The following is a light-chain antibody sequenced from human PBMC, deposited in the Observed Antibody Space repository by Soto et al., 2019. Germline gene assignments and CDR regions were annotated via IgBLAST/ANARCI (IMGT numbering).Light chain of an antibody. Sequence: QSVLTQPASVSGSPGQSITISCTGTSSDVGGYNYVSWYQQHPGKAPKLMIYDVINRPSGVSNRFSGSKSGNSASLTISGLQAEDEADYYCSSYTSSSTYVVFGGGNKVTVL. CDR1: SSDVGGYNY. CDR3: SSYTSSSTYVV. J-gene: IGLJ2*01. V-gene: IGLV2-14*03. CDR2: DVI.